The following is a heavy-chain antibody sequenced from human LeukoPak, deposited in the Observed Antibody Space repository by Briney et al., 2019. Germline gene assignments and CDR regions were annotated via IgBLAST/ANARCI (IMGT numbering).Heavy chain of an antibody. CDR2: FSAYNGNT. J-gene: IGHJ4*02. CDR1: GYTFTSYG. V-gene: IGHV1-18*01. CDR3: AREAPGIAAAGLFDY. D-gene: IGHD6-13*01. Sequence: ASVKVSCKASGYTFTSYGISWVRQAPGQGLEWMGWFSAYNGNTNYAQKLQGRVTITTDTSTSTPYMVLRSLRSDDTAVYYCAREAPGIAAAGLFDYWGQGTLVTVSS.